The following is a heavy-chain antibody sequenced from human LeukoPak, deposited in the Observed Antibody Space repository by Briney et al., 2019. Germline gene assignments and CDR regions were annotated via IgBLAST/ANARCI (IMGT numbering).Heavy chain of an antibody. J-gene: IGHJ5*02. V-gene: IGHV3-7*04. CDR2: IKQDGSEK. D-gene: IGHD3-3*02. Sequence: GGSLRLSCAASGFTFSSHWMSCVRQAPGKGLEWVANIKQDGSEKYYVDSVKGRFTISRDNAKNSLYLQMNSLRAEDTAVYYCARESSTFNWFDPWGQGTLVTVSS. CDR1: GFTFSSHW. CDR3: ARESSTFNWFDP.